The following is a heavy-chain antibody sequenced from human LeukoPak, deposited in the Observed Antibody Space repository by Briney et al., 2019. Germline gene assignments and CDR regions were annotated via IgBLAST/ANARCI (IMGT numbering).Heavy chain of an antibody. V-gene: IGHV3-23*01. CDR1: GFTFSSYA. CDR3: AKDLRAIDFWSGLLGY. CDR2: ISGSGGST. D-gene: IGHD3-3*01. J-gene: IGHJ4*02. Sequence: PGGSLRLSCAASGFTFSSYAMHWVRQAPGKGLEWVSAISGSGGSTYYADSVKGRFTISRDNSKNTLYLQMNSLRAEDTAVYYCAKDLRAIDFWSGLLGYWGQGTLVTVSS.